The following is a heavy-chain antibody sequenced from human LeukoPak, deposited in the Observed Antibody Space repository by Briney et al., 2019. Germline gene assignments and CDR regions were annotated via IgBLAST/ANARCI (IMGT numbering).Heavy chain of an antibody. CDR2: INPNSGGT. CDR1: GYTFTGYY. V-gene: IGHV1-2*06. J-gene: IGHJ4*02. CDR3: ARGYVVRGVICN. Sequence: ASVKVSCKASGYTFTGYYMHWVRQAPGQGLEWMGRINPNSGGTNYAQKFQGRVTMTRDTSISIAYMELSRLRSDDTAVYYCARGYVVRGVICNWGQGTLVTVSS. D-gene: IGHD3-10*01.